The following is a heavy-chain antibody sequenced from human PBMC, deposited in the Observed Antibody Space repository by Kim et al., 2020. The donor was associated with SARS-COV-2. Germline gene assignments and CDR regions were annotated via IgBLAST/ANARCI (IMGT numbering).Heavy chain of an antibody. V-gene: IGHV3-48*02. CDR3: ARAYYDYIWGTFDY. J-gene: IGHJ4*02. CDR1: GFTFSSYS. Sequence: GGSLRLSCAASGFTFSSYSMNWVRQAPGKGLEWVSYISSSSSTIYYADSVKGRFTISRDNAKNSLYLQMNSLRDEDMAVYYCARAYYDYIWGTFDYWGQGTLVTVSS. D-gene: IGHD3-16*01. CDR2: ISSSSSTI.